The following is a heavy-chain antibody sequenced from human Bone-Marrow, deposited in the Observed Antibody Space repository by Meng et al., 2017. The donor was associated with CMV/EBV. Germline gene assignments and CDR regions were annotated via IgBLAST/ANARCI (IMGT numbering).Heavy chain of an antibody. CDR3: ARPAVAGKLAGFDP. D-gene: IGHD6-19*01. CDR1: GDTFSHYW. CDR2: IYPGDSDT. J-gene: IGHJ5*02. V-gene: IGHV5-51*01. Sequence: GESLKISCQGSGDTFSHYWIGWVRQMPGKGLEWMGIIYPGDSDTRYSPSFQGQVTISADKSISTAYLQWSSLKASDTAMYYCARPAVAGKLAGFDPWGQGTLVTVSS.